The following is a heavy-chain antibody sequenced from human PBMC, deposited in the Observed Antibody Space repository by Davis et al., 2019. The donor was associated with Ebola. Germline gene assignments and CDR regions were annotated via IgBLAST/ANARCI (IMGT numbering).Heavy chain of an antibody. Sequence: SLKISCAASGFTFDDYAMHWVRQAPGKGLEWVSGISWNSGSIGYADSVKGRFTISRDNAKNSLYLQMNSLRPEDTALYYCAKGGVWTGVLPDYWGQGTLVTVSS. CDR1: GFTFDDYA. D-gene: IGHD3/OR15-3a*01. V-gene: IGHV3-9*01. CDR2: ISWNSGSI. J-gene: IGHJ4*02. CDR3: AKGGVWTGVLPDY.